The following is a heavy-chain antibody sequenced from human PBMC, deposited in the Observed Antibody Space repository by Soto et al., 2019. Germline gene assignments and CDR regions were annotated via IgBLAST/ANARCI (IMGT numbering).Heavy chain of an antibody. CDR1: GFTFSSYW. V-gene: IGHV3-7*01. D-gene: IGHD4-17*01. CDR3: ARDKGDYGVEPQAGEDYYYGMDV. CDR2: IKQDGSEK. J-gene: IGHJ6*02. Sequence: EVQLVESGGGLVQPGGSLRLSCAASGFTFSSYWMSWVRQAPGKGLEWVANIKQDGSEKYYVDSVKGRFTISRDNAKNSLYLQMNSLRAEDTAVYYCARDKGDYGVEPQAGEDYYYGMDVWGQGTTVTVSS.